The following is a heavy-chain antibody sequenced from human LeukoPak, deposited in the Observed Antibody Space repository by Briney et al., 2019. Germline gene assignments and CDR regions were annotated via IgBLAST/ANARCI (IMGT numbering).Heavy chain of an antibody. D-gene: IGHD6-13*01. Sequence: PGGSLRLSCAASGFTFSSYSMNWVRQAPGKGLEWVSSISSSSSYIYYADSVKGRFTISRDNAKNSLYLQMNSLRAEDTAVYYCARVDRDSSSWTFDYWGQGTLVTVSS. CDR1: GFTFSSYS. J-gene: IGHJ4*02. V-gene: IGHV3-21*01. CDR2: ISSSSSYI. CDR3: ARVDRDSSSWTFDY.